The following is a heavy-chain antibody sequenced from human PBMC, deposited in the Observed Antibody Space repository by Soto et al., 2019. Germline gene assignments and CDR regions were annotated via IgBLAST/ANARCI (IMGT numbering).Heavy chain of an antibody. D-gene: IGHD5-18*01. CDR2: ISSDGRNK. V-gene: IGHV3-30*04. Sequence: QDQLVEHGGGVCQPGRSGRLSCAASGFTFSSYAMPWVRQAPGKGLEWVAVISSDGRNKYYSDSVKGRFTISRENSKNXXYLQMNSLRAEDTAVYYCARDPLWGTAMVLWYFDLWGRGTLVTVSS. CDR3: ARDPLWGTAMVLWYFDL. CDR1: GFTFSSYA. J-gene: IGHJ2*01.